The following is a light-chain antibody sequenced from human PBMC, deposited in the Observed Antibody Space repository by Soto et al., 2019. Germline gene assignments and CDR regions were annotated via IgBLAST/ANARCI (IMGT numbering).Light chain of an antibody. Sequence: QAVVTQPPSVSGAPGQRVTISCTGSSSNIGAGYNVHWYQQLPGTAPKLLIYVNSNRPSGVPDRFSGSKSGTSASLAITGLQAEDEADYYCKSYDSSLSGVLFGGGTKLTVL. J-gene: IGLJ2*01. CDR2: VNS. CDR1: SSNIGAGYN. V-gene: IGLV1-40*01. CDR3: KSYDSSLSGVL.